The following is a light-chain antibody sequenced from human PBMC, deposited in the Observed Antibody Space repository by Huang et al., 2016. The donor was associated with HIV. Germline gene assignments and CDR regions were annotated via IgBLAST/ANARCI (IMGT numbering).Light chain of an antibody. CDR2: DAS. V-gene: IGKV3-11*01. J-gene: IGKJ1*01. Sequence: EIVLTQSPATLSLSPGERATLSCRASQSVSSYLAWYQQKPGQAPRLLSYDASNRAADSPAMFSGSGSGTDFTLTISSLEPEDFAVYYCQQRSNWPRTFGQGTKVEIK. CDR1: QSVSSY. CDR3: QQRSNWPRT.